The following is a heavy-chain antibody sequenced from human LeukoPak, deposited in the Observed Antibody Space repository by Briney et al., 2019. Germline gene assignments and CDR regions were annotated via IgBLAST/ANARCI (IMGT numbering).Heavy chain of an antibody. CDR3: ARFKPIAAVDY. D-gene: IGHD6-13*01. Sequence: SETLSLTCTVSGGSITSDHWSWIRQPPGKGLEWIGFFYYSGSTNYNPSLKSRVTISVDTSKNQFSLKLSSVTAADTAVYYCARFKPIAAVDYWGQGTLVTVSS. CDR2: FYYSGST. J-gene: IGHJ4*02. CDR1: GGSITSDH. V-gene: IGHV4-59*08.